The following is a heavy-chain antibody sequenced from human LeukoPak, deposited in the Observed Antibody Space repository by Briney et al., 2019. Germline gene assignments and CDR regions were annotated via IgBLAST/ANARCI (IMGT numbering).Heavy chain of an antibody. CDR1: GFTFSDHY. Sequence: GGSLRLSCAASGFTFSDHYMDWVRQAPGKGLEWVGRTRNKANSYTTEYAASVKGRFTISRDDSKNSLYLQMNSLKTEDTAVYYCARGASGATHDGDYYMDVWGKGTTVTVSS. CDR3: ARGASGATHDGDYYMDV. V-gene: IGHV3-72*01. D-gene: IGHD1-26*01. CDR2: TRNKANSYTT. J-gene: IGHJ6*03.